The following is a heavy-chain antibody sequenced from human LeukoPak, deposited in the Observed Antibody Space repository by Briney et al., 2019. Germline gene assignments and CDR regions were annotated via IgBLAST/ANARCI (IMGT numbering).Heavy chain of an antibody. J-gene: IGHJ4*02. Sequence: SKTLSLTCTVSGGSISSYYWSWIRQPAGKGLGWIGRIYTSGSTNYNPSLKSRVTMSVDTSKNQFSLKLSSVTAADTAVYYCARANYDILTGYPLPIFDYRGQGTLVTVSS. CDR1: GGSISSYY. CDR3: ARANYDILTGYPLPIFDY. D-gene: IGHD3-9*01. V-gene: IGHV4-4*07. CDR2: IYTSGST.